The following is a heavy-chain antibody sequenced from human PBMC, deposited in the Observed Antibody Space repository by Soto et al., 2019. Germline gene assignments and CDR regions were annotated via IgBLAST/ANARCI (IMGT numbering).Heavy chain of an antibody. Sequence: QVQLVQSGAEEKKPGASVKVSCKASGYTFTSYAMHWVRQAPGQRLEWMGWINAGNGNTKYSQKFQGRVTITSDTSASTAYMELSSLTSEDTAVYYCARAWVGVTAPDYWGQGTLVTVSS. CDR3: ARAWVGVTAPDY. D-gene: IGHD2-21*02. J-gene: IGHJ4*02. CDR1: GYTFTSYA. CDR2: INAGNGNT. V-gene: IGHV1-3*05.